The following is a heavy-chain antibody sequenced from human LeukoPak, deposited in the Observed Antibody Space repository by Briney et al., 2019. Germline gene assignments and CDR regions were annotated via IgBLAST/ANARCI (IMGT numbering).Heavy chain of an antibody. D-gene: IGHD3-10*01. Sequence: SETLSLTCTVSGGSISSNYWSWIRQPPGKGLEWIGYIYYSGSTNYNPSLKSRVTISVDTSKNQFSLKLNSVIAADTAVYYCARGGTGYYDSGTYVYYFDYWGQGTLVTVSS. CDR2: IYYSGST. V-gene: IGHV4-59*01. J-gene: IGHJ4*02. CDR3: ARGGTGYYDSGTYVYYFDY. CDR1: GGSISSNY.